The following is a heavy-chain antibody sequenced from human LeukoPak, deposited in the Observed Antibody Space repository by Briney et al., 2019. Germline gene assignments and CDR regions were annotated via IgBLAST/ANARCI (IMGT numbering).Heavy chain of an antibody. V-gene: IGHV1-2*02. J-gene: IGHJ4*02. CDR2: INPNSGAT. CDR1: GYIFTGYY. CDR3: ARVPLVSTIPFDY. D-gene: IGHD5/OR15-5a*01. Sequence: GASVKVSCKTSGYIFTGYYMHWVRQAPGQGLEWMGWINPNSGATNSAQKFQGRVTLTRDTSISTAYMELSRLRSDDTAVYYCARVPLVSTIPFDYWGQGTLVTVSS.